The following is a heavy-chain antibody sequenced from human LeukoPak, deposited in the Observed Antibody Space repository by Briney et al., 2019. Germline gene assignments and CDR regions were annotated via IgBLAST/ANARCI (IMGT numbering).Heavy chain of an antibody. V-gene: IGHV3-53*01. D-gene: IGHD4-17*01. Sequence: TGGSLRLSCAASGFTFSSYWMSWVRQASGKGLEWVSVIYSGGSTYYADSVKGRFTISRDNSKNTLYLQMNSLRAEDTAVYYCASVTTVTTHYYYYGMDVWGQGTTVTVSS. J-gene: IGHJ6*02. CDR2: IYSGGST. CDR1: GFTFSSYW. CDR3: ASVTTVTTHYYYYGMDV.